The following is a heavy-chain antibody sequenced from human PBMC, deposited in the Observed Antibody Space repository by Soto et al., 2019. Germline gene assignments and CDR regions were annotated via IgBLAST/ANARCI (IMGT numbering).Heavy chain of an antibody. D-gene: IGHD3-16*01. CDR1: GGSISSRNW. CDR3: ARGHEGDGGWGMDV. Sequence: QVQLQESGPGLVKPSGTLSLTCAVSGGSISSRNWWSWVRQSPGKGLEWIGEIFHSGTTNYNPSLKSPLTVSVDKSKNQFSLNLRSVTAADTAVYYCARGHEGDGGWGMDVWGQGTTVTVSS. CDR2: IFHSGTT. V-gene: IGHV4-4*02. J-gene: IGHJ6*02.